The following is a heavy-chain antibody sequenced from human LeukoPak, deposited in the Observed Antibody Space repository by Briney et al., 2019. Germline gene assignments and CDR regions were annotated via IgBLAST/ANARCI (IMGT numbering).Heavy chain of an antibody. J-gene: IGHJ6*03. CDR3: ARGGYYDSITRYYYYMDV. Sequence: PGGSLRLSCAASGFIFSSYWMSWVRQAPGKGLECVANIKQDGSEKYYVDSVKGRFTISRDNAKSSLYLQMNSLRAEDTAVYYCARGGYYDSITRYYYYMDVWGKGTTVTISS. CDR1: GFIFSSYW. V-gene: IGHV3-7*01. D-gene: IGHD3-22*01. CDR2: IKQDGSEK.